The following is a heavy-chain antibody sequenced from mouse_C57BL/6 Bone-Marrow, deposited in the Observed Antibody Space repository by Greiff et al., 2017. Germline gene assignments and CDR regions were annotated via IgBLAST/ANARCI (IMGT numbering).Heavy chain of an antibody. CDR3: ARGVTTVVAYYFDY. D-gene: IGHD1-1*01. Sequence: EVQLQQSGPELVKPGASVKISCKASGYTFTDYYMNWVKQSHGKSLEWIGDINPNNGGTSYNQKFKGKATLTVDKSSSTAYMERRSLTSEDSAVYYCARGVTTVVAYYFDYWGQGTTLTVSS. J-gene: IGHJ2*01. CDR2: INPNNGGT. CDR1: GYTFTDYY. V-gene: IGHV1-26*01.